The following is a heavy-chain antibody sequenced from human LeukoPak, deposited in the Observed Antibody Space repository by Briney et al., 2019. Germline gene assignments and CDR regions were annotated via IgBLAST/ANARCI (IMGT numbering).Heavy chain of an antibody. Sequence: SETLSLTCAVSGYSISSGYYWGWIRQPPGKGLEWIGSIYHSGSTYYTPSLKSRVTISVDTSKNQFSLKLGSETAADTAVYYCARRRGYSSSSVDYWGQGTLVTVSS. CDR2: IYHSGST. J-gene: IGHJ4*02. CDR1: GYSISSGYY. D-gene: IGHD6-6*01. CDR3: ARRRGYSSSSVDY. V-gene: IGHV4-38-2*01.